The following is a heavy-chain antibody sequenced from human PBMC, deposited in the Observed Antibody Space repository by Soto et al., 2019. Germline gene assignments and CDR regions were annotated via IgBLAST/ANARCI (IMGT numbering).Heavy chain of an antibody. V-gene: IGHV3-33*01. J-gene: IGHJ5*02. CDR1: GFTFSSYG. Sequence: QVQLVESGGGVVQPGRSLRLFCAASGFTFSSYGMHWVRQAPGKGLEWVAVIWYDGSNKYYADSVKGRFAISRDNSKNTLYLQMNSLRAEDTAVYYCAREKWYSGSLWAWGQGTLVTVSS. CDR2: IWYDGSNK. CDR3: AREKWYSGSLWA. D-gene: IGHD1-26*01.